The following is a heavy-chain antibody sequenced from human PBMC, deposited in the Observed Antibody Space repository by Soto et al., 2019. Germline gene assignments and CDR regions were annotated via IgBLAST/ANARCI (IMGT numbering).Heavy chain of an antibody. CDR2: IYPGDSDT. V-gene: IGHV5-51*01. CDR1: GYSFTSYW. D-gene: IGHD2-15*01. J-gene: IGHJ5*02. CDR3: AILGYCSGGSCYSGDVWFDP. Sequence: GESLKISCKGSGYSFTSYWIGWVRQMPGKGLEWMGIIYPGDSDTRYSPSFQGQVTISADKSISTAYLQWSSLKASDTAMYYCAILGYCSGGSCYSGDVWFDPWGQGTLVTVSS.